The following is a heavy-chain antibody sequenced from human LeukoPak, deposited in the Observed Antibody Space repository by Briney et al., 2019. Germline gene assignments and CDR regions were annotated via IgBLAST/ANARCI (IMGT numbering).Heavy chain of an antibody. CDR2: IHTSGST. Sequence: SETLSLTCSVSGVSINNYYWSWIRQPAGKGLEWIGRIHTSGSTIYNLSLKSRVTMSLDMSKNHFSLTLASVTAADTGLYFCAKEGPVGRPIEYWGQGTLVTVSS. J-gene: IGHJ4*02. CDR1: GVSINNYY. V-gene: IGHV4-4*07. CDR3: AKEGPVGRPIEY.